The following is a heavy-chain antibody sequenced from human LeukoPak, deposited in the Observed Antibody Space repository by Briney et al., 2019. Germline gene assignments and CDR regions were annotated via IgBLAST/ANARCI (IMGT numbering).Heavy chain of an antibody. V-gene: IGHV4-34*01. D-gene: IGHD6-13*01. CDR3: ARLPSSWFSDY. CDR2: IYHSGTT. CDR1: GGSFSGYY. J-gene: IGHJ4*02. Sequence: SETLSLTCAVYGGSFSGYYWSWIRQPPGKGLEWIGSIYHSGTTYYNPSLKSRVTISVDTSKNQFSLRLSSVTAADTALYYCARLPSSWFSDYWGQGTLVTVSS.